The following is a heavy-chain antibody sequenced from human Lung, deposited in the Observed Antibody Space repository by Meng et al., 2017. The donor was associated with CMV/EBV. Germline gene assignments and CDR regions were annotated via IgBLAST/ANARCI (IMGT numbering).Heavy chain of an antibody. V-gene: IGHV3-48*03. J-gene: IGHJ4*02. CDR2: ISSSGSTI. Sequence: GGSXRLXCAASGFXFSSYEMNWVRQAPGKGLEWVSYISSSGSTIYYADSVKGRFTISRDNAKNSLYLQMNSLRAEDTAVYYCARLLSKGLIVVPAVSSDYWXQGTXVTVSS. CDR3: ARLLSKGLIVVPAVSSDY. CDR1: GFXFSSYE. D-gene: IGHD2-2*01.